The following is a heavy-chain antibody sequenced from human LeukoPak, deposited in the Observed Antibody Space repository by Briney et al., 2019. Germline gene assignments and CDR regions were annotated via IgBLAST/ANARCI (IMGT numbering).Heavy chain of an antibody. CDR2: IYTSGST. Sequence: PSETLSRTCTVSGGSISSGSYYWSWIRQPAGKGLEWIGRIYTSGSTNYNPSLNSRVTISAARSKYHFPLKLGSVTAADTAVYYCARRELLDAFDIWGQGTMVTVSP. CDR3: ARRELLDAFDI. V-gene: IGHV4-61*02. CDR1: GGSISSGSYY. D-gene: IGHD1-26*01. J-gene: IGHJ3*02.